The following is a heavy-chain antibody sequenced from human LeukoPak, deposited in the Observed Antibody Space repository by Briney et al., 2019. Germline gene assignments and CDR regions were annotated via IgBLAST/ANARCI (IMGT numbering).Heavy chain of an antibody. CDR1: GGSFSGYY. J-gene: IGHJ6*02. CDR3: ARAPTWNYGMDV. D-gene: IGHD2/OR15-2a*01. V-gene: IGHV4-34*01. Sequence: PSETLSLTCAVYGGSFSGYYWSWIRQPPGKGLESIGEINHSGSTNYNPSLKSRVAISVDASKNQFSLKLSSVTAADTAVYHCARAPTWNYGMDVWGQGTTVTVSS. CDR2: INHSGST.